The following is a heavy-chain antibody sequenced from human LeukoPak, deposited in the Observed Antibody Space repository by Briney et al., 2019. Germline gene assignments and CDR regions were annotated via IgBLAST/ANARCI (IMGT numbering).Heavy chain of an antibody. CDR3: ARARTYSYDSSGYDAFDI. CDR1: GFTFSSCG. CDR2: IWYDGSKK. J-gene: IGHJ3*02. V-gene: IGHV3-33*08. D-gene: IGHD3-22*01. Sequence: PGGSLRLSCVTSGFTFSSCGMSWVRQAPGKGLEWAAVIWYDGSKKYYADSVKGRFTISRDNSKNTVYLQMNSLRAEDTAVYYCARARTYSYDSSGYDAFDIWGQGTMVTVSS.